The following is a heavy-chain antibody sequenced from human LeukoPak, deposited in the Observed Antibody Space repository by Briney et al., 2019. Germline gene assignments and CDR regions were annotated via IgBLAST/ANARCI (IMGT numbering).Heavy chain of an antibody. Sequence: EASVKVSCKASGYAFTGYYMHWVRQAPGQGLEWMGWINPNSGGTNYAQKFQGRVTMTRDTSISTAYMELSRLRSDDTAVYYCARGMGYEPLGYYYYYMDVWGKGTTVTISS. CDR2: INPNSGGT. CDR3: ARGMGYEPLGYYYYYMDV. CDR1: GYAFTGYY. D-gene: IGHD3-3*01. V-gene: IGHV1-2*02. J-gene: IGHJ6*03.